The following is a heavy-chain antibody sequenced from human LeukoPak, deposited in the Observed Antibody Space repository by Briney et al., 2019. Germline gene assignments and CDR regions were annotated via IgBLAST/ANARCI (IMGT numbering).Heavy chain of an antibody. D-gene: IGHD3-3*01. CDR3: ARGGYTFWSGYRIDY. CDR1: GFTFSSYG. J-gene: IGHJ4*02. V-gene: IGHV3-33*01. CDR2: IWYDGINK. Sequence: GGSLRLSCAASGFTFSSYGLHWVRQAPGKGLEWVAVIWYDGINKYHADSVKGRFTISRDSAKNTLDLQMNSLRVEDTAVYYCARGGYTFWSGYRIDYWGQGTLVTVSS.